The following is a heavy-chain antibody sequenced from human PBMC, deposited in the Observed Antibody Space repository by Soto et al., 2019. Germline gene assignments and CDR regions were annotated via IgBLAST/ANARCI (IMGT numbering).Heavy chain of an antibody. CDR1: GDSITSYY. V-gene: IGHV4-59*08. CDR2: ISYSGNT. Sequence: SETLSLTCSVSGDSITSYYWSWIRQPPGKGLEWIGYISYSGNTNYNPSLKSRVTISADTPKNQFSLKLSSVTAADTAVYYCARNDFYRSGHKPDYWGQGTLVTVSS. CDR3: ARNDFYRSGHKPDY. J-gene: IGHJ4*02. D-gene: IGHD6-19*01.